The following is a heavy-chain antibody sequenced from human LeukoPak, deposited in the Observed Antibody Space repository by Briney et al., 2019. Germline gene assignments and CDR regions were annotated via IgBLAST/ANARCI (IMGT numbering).Heavy chain of an antibody. CDR2: INPNSGGT. Sequence: ASVEVSCKASGYTFTGYYMHWVRQAPGQGLEWVGWINPNSGGTNYAQKFQGRVTMTRDTSISTAYMELSRLRSDDTAVYYCAGSTVTTESGAFDIWGQGTMVTVSS. CDR1: GYTFTGYY. V-gene: IGHV1-2*02. D-gene: IGHD4-17*01. CDR3: AGSTVTTESGAFDI. J-gene: IGHJ3*02.